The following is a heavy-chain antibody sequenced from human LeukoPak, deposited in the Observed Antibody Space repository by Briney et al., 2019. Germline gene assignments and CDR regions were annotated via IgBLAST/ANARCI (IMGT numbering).Heavy chain of an antibody. CDR1: GGPISSGGYY. D-gene: IGHD1-26*01. CDR2: IYYSGST. CDR3: ASSGSYYRNFDY. V-gene: IGHV4-31*03. J-gene: IGHJ4*02. Sequence: PSQTLSLTCTVSGGPISSGGYYWSWIRQHPGKGLEWIGYIYYSGSTHYNPSLKSRVTISVDTSKNQFSLKLSSVTAADTAVYYCASSGSYYRNFDYWGQGTLVTVSS.